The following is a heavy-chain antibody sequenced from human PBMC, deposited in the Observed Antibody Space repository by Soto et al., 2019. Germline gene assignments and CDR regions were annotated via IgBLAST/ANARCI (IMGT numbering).Heavy chain of an antibody. J-gene: IGHJ4*02. D-gene: IGHD6-13*01. Sequence: PSETLSLTCTVSGGSISSYYWSWSRQPPGKGLEWIGYIYYSGSTNYNPSLKSRLTISVDTSKNQFSLKLSSVTAADTAVYYCARDGAAGKMDYWGQGTLVTVS. V-gene: IGHV4-59*01. CDR3: ARDGAAGKMDY. CDR2: IYYSGST. CDR1: GGSISSYY.